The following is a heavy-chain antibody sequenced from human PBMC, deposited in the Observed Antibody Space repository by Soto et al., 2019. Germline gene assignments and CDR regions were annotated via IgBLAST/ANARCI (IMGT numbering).Heavy chain of an antibody. D-gene: IGHD2-21*01. CDR3: AWWAGGGAFEK. J-gene: IGHJ4*01. CDR1: GGSISGYY. Sequence: SETLSLTCSVSGGSISGYYWNWIRQPPGKGLEWIGYIYYSGSTNYNPSLKSRVTISVDTSKNQFSLKLSSVTAADTAVYYCAWWAGGGAFEKWCQGTRVTVPS. CDR2: IYYSGST. V-gene: IGHV4-59*01.